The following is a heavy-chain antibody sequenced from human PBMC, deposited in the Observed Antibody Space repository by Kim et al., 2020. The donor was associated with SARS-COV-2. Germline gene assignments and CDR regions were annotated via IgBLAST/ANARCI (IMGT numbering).Heavy chain of an antibody. V-gene: IGHV3-30-3*01. Sequence: GGSLRLSCAASAFTFSDYAMHWVRQAPGKGLEWVALISHDETDYFHADSVKGRFTISRDNFKNTLYLQMESLRAEDTAVYYCARGGDYGDYYFDSWGQGT. CDR2: ISHDETDY. CDR1: AFTFSDYA. CDR3: ARGGDYGDYYFDS. D-gene: IGHD4-17*01. J-gene: IGHJ4*02.